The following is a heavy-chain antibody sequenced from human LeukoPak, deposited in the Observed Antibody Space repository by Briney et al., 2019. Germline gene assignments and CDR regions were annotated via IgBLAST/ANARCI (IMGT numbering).Heavy chain of an antibody. V-gene: IGHV1-8*01. Sequence: ASVKVSCEASGYTFTSYDINWVRQATGQGLEWMGWMNPNSGNTGYAQKFQGRVTMTRNTSISTAYMELSSLRSEDTAVYYCARAVIRFLEWLHRDLYYYYGMDVWGQGTTVTVSS. CDR3: ARAVIRFLEWLHRDLYYYYGMDV. D-gene: IGHD3-3*01. J-gene: IGHJ6*02. CDR2: MNPNSGNT. CDR1: GYTFTSYD.